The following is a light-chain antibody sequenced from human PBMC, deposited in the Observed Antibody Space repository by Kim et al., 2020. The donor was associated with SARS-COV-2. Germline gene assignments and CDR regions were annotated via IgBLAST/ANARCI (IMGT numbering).Light chain of an antibody. V-gene: IGKV3-11*01. CDR3: QQRNNWAT. J-gene: IGKJ2*01. CDR2: DAS. Sequence: LSRGERAPLSCRASQGVSSYVAWYQYKPGQAPRLLIYDASKRATGIPDRFSGSGFGADFTLTISSLQPEDFAVYYCQQRNNWATFGQGTKLEI. CDR1: QGVSSY.